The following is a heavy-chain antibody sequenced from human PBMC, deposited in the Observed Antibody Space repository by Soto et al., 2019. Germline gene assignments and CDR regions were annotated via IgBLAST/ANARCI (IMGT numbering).Heavy chain of an antibody. V-gene: IGHV1-3*01. CDR3: AREFTIFGVANYYMDV. Sequence: QVPLVQSGAEVKKPGASVKVSCKASGYTFTSYAMHWVRQAPGQRLEWMGWINAGNGNTKYSQKFQGRVTITRDTSASTAYMELSSVRSEDTAVYYCAREFTIFGVANYYMDVWGKGTTVTVSS. CDR2: INAGNGNT. CDR1: GYTFTSYA. D-gene: IGHD3-3*01. J-gene: IGHJ6*03.